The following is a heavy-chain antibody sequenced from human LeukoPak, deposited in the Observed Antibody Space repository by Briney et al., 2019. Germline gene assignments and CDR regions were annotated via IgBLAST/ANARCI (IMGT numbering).Heavy chain of an antibody. CDR2: ISSSSSSI. Sequence: PGGSLRLSCVASGFTFSSYSMNWVRQAPGKGLEWVSYISSSSSSIYYADSVKGRFTISRDNAKNSLYLQMNTLRAGDTAVYYCTRDNGGGAFDYWGQGTLVTVSS. CDR3: TRDNGGGAFDY. J-gene: IGHJ4*02. D-gene: IGHD2-8*01. CDR1: GFTFSSYS. V-gene: IGHV3-48*01.